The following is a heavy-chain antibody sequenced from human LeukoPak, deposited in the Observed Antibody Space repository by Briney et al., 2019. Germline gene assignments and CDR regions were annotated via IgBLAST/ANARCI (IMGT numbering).Heavy chain of an antibody. Sequence: PSETLSLTCTVSGGSISSYYWSWIRQPPGKGLEWIGYIYYSGSTNYNPSLKSRVTISVDTSENQFSLKLSSVTAADTAVYYCAREGGYSGYVPSPAFDYWGQGTLVTVSS. J-gene: IGHJ4*02. D-gene: IGHD5-12*01. V-gene: IGHV4-59*01. CDR2: IYYSGST. CDR3: AREGGYSGYVPSPAFDY. CDR1: GGSISSYY.